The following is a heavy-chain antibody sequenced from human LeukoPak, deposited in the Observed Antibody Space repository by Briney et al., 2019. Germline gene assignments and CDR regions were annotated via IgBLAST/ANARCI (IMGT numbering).Heavy chain of an antibody. CDR1: GYTFTSYG. CDR3: ARTYYDFWSGYSSPGP. J-gene: IGHJ5*02. Sequence: ASVKVSCKASGYTFTSYGISWVRQAPGQGFEWMGWISAYNGNTNYAQKLQGRVTMTTDTSTSTAYMELRSLRSDDTAVYYCARTYYDFWSGYSSPGPWGQGTLVTVSS. D-gene: IGHD3-3*01. V-gene: IGHV1-18*01. CDR2: ISAYNGNT.